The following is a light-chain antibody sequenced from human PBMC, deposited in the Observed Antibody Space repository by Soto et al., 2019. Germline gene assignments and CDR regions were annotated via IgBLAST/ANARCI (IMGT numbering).Light chain of an antibody. CDR2: ASS. Sequence: DIQLTQSPSFLSASIGDRVTITCRASQGISSYLAWYQQTPGRAPKLLIYASSTLQSGVPSRFSGSGSGTEFTLTISSLQPYYFSSYYCQQVNTFPVPFAQGPGLAIK. CDR1: QGISSY. V-gene: IGKV1-9*01. CDR3: QQVNTFPVP. J-gene: IGKJ5*01.